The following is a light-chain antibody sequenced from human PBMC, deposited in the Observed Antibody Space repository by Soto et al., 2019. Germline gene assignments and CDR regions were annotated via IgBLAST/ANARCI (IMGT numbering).Light chain of an antibody. V-gene: IGKV3-11*01. CDR1: QRVSSY. CDR2: DAS. Sequence: EIVLTQSPATLSLSPGERATLSCRASQRVSSYLAWYQQKPGQAPRLLIYDASNRATGIPARFSGSGSGTDFTLTIRRLEPEDFAVYYCQQRSNWPSITFGQGTRLEIK. CDR3: QQRSNWPSIT. J-gene: IGKJ5*01.